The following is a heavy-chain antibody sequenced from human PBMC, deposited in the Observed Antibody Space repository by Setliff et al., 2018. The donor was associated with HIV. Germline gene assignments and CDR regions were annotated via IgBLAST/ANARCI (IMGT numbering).Heavy chain of an antibody. CDR2: ISGSGGST. V-gene: IGHV3-23*01. Sequence: PGGSLRLSCAASGFTFNTYAMSWVRQAPGKGLEWVSVISGSGGSTFYADSVKGRFTISKDNYKNTLHLQMNRLRVEDAAVYYCARGVEGYFDSSGYYFDYWGQGTLVTVSS. CDR3: ARGVEGYFDSSGYYFDY. D-gene: IGHD3-22*01. J-gene: IGHJ4*02. CDR1: GFTFNTYA.